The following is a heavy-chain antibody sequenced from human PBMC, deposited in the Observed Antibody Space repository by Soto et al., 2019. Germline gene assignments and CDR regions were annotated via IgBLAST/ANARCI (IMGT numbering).Heavy chain of an antibody. CDR2: IYHSGST. CDR1: GGSISSSNW. J-gene: IGHJ4*02. D-gene: IGHD3-22*01. V-gene: IGHV4-4*02. CDR3: ARYYDSSGYYGPFY. Sequence: SETLSLTCAVSGGSISSSNWWSWVRQPPGKGLEWIGEIYHSGSTNYNPSLKSRVTISVDKSKNQFSLKLSSVTAADTAVYYCARYYDSSGYYGPFYWGQGTLGTVSS.